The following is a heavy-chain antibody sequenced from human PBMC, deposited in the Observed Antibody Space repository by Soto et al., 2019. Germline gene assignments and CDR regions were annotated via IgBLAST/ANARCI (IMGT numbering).Heavy chain of an antibody. V-gene: IGHV3-23*01. CDR3: AKPPLPQGFGRSGWYEDYYYYYREV. J-gene: IGHJ6*03. D-gene: IGHD6-19*01. CDR2: ISGSGGST. Sequence: GGSLRLSCAASGFTFSSYAMSWVRQAPGKGLEWVSAISGSGGSTYYADSVKGRFTISRDNSKNTLNLQMNSRRAEDRAVYYCAKPPLPQGFGRSGWYEDYYYYYREVGGKGTPVPVSS. CDR1: GFTFSSYA.